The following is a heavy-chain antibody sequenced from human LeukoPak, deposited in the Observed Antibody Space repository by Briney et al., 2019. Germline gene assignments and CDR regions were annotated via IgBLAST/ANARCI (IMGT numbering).Heavy chain of an antibody. CDR3: ARTYYDFWSGYSPDY. D-gene: IGHD3-3*01. V-gene: IGHV4-39*01. CDR2: IYYSGST. CDR1: GGSISSSSYY. J-gene: IGHJ4*02. Sequence: SETLSLTCTVSGGSISSSSYYWGWIRQPPGKGLEWIGSIYYSGSTYYNPSLKSRVTISVDTSKNQFSLKLSSVTAADTAVYYCARTYYDFWSGYSPDYWGQGTLVTVSS.